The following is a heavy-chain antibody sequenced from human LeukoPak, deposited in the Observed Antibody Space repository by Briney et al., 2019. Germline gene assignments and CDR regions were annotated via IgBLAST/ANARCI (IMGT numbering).Heavy chain of an antibody. J-gene: IGHJ3*02. Sequence: ASVKVSCKASGYTFTSYYMHWVRQAPGQGLEWMGIINPSGGSTSYAQKFQGRVTMTRDTSTSTVYMELSSLRSEDTAVYYCARSGGSGWGNDAFDIWGQGTMVTVSS. CDR3: ARSGGSGWGNDAFDI. V-gene: IGHV1-46*01. CDR1: GYTFTSYY. CDR2: INPSGGST. D-gene: IGHD6-19*01.